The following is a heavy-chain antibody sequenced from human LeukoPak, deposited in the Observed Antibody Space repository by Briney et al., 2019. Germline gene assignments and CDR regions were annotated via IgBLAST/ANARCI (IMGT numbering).Heavy chain of an antibody. D-gene: IGHD1-26*01. V-gene: IGHV4-4*09. CDR2: IYTSGST. CDR3: ARAIVGATTLSFYYYMDV. Sequence: SGGLSVTCTVSGDAIRRDYWSWSWQRPGKGLEWIGYIYTSGSTNYNPSLTSRVTISVDTPKNQFSLQLSSVTAADTAVYYCARAIVGATTLSFYYYMDVWGKGTTVTVSS. CDR1: GDAIRRDY. J-gene: IGHJ6*03.